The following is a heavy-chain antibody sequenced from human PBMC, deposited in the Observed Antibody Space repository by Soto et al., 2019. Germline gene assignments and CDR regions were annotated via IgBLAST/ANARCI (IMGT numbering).Heavy chain of an antibody. CDR2: IYYTGRT. CDR3: ASGGEGTIAVAG. D-gene: IGHD6-19*01. Sequence: QLQLQESGPGLVKPSETLSLTCTVSGGSISGSSYYWGWIRQPPGKGREWIGAIYYTGRTYYKPSLTSRVTISVDTYKTQFALKADYVSAADTAVYYCASGGEGTIAVAGWAQGTLVTVSS. J-gene: IGHJ4*02. V-gene: IGHV4-39*01. CDR1: GGSISGSSYY.